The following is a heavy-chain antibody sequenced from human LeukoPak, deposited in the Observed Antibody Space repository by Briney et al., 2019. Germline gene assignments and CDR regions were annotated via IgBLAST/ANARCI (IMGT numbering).Heavy chain of an antibody. D-gene: IGHD1-26*01. Sequence: PSETLSLTCTVSGGSISSYHWSWIRQPPGKGLEWIGYIYYSGSTNYNPSLKSRVTISVDTSKNQFSLKLSSVTAADTAVYYCARGRSVGAILYYGMDVWGQGTTVTVSS. CDR2: IYYSGST. J-gene: IGHJ6*02. CDR1: GGSISSYH. V-gene: IGHV4-59*01. CDR3: ARGRSVGAILYYGMDV.